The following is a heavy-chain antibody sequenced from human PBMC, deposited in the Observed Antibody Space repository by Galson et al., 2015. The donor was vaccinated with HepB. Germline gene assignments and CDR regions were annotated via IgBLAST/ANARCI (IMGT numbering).Heavy chain of an antibody. CDR2: INHSGST. J-gene: IGHJ6*02. D-gene: IGHD6-13*01. CDR3: ASPAAGYYYYGMDV. CDR1: GGSFSGYY. Sequence: ETLSLTCAVYGGSFSGYYWGWIRQPPGKGLEWIGEINHSGSTNYNPSLKSRVTISVDTSKNQFSLKLSSVTAADTAVYYCASPAAGYYYYGMDVWGQGTTVTVSS. V-gene: IGHV4-34*01.